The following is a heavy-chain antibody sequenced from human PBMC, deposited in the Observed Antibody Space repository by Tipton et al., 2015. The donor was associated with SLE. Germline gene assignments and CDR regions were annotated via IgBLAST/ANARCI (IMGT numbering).Heavy chain of an antibody. CDR2: IYYSGIT. V-gene: IGHV4-59*08. CDR1: GGSISPYY. D-gene: IGHD2-8*02. J-gene: IGHJ4*02. Sequence: TLSLTCAVSGGSISPYYWTWIRQPPGKRLEWIGYIYYSGITIYNPSLKGRVTMFVDTSKDQFSLKLSSVTAADTAVYYCARLWWYLDYWGQGTLVTVSS. CDR3: ARLWWYLDY.